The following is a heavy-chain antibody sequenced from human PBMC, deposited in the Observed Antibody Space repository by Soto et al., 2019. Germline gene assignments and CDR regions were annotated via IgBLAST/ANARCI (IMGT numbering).Heavy chain of an antibody. V-gene: IGHV4-34*01. CDR3: ARGSPRGYYYSYDMDV. CDR2: INHSGST. J-gene: IGHJ6*02. Sequence: QVQLQQWGAGLLKPSETLSLTCAVYGGSFSGYYWSWIRQPPGKGLEWIGEINHSGSTNYNPSLKRRVTISVDTSKNQFSLKLSSVTAADTAVYYCARGSPRGYYYSYDMDVWGQGTTVTVSS. CDR1: GGSFSGYY. D-gene: IGHD3-10*01.